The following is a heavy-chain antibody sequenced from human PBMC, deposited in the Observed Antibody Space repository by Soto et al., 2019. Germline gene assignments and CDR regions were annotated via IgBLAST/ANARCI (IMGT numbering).Heavy chain of an antibody. CDR1: GFTFSSYA. CDR2: ISGSGGST. J-gene: IGHJ6*02. D-gene: IGHD3-3*01. Sequence: EVQLLESGGGLVQPGGSLRLSCAASGFTFSSYAMSWVRQAPGKGLEWVSAISGSGGSTYYADSVKGRFTISRDNSKNPRYLQRNSLRAEDTAVYYCAKDSSLEWFGGGYVWGQGTTVTVSS. V-gene: IGHV3-23*01. CDR3: AKDSSLEWFGGGYV.